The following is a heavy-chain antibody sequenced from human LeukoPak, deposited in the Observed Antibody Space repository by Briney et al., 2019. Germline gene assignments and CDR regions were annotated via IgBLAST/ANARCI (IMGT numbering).Heavy chain of an antibody. CDR3: AKVIEYSSGWYSEAFDY. D-gene: IGHD6-19*01. J-gene: IGHJ4*02. Sequence: SDTLSLTCTVSGGSISGYYWSWIRQPPGKALEWIGYIYSGSTDYNPSLKSRVTISMDTSKNQFSLNLNSLTAADTAVYYCAKVIEYSSGWYSEAFDYWGQGTLVTVSS. CDR1: GGSISGYY. CDR2: IYSGST. V-gene: IGHV4-59*07.